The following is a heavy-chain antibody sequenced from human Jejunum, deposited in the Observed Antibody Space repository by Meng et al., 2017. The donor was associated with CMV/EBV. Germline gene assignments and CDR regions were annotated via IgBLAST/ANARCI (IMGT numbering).Heavy chain of an antibody. CDR3: TRGYDSRGLSLPFDI. Sequence: GSLRSRICYWGWIRQPPGKGLAWIGNFFYSATTYYTPSLKGRVTISMDTSKNQLSLSLTSATAADTAVYYCTRGYDSRGLSLPFDIWGRGTMVTVSS. V-gene: IGHV4-39*07. J-gene: IGHJ3*02. D-gene: IGHD3-22*01. CDR2: FFYSATT. CDR1: GSLRSRICY.